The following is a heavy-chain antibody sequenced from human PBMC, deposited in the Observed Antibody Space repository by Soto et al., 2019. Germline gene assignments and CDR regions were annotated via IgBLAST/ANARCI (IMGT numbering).Heavy chain of an antibody. CDR1: GFTFSNVW. V-gene: IGHV3-15*01. D-gene: IGHD4-17*01. CDR2: IKSKTDGGTT. Sequence: PGGSLRLSCAASGFTFSNVWMRWVRQAPGKGLEWVGRIKSKTDGGTTDYAAPVKGRLTISRDDSKNTLYLQMNSLKTEETAVYYWTTDEHDGDYPLDYWGQGTLVTVSS. CDR3: TTDEHDGDYPLDY. J-gene: IGHJ4*02.